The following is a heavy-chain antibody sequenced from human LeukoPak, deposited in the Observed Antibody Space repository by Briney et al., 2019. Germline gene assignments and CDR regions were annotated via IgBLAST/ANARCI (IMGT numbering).Heavy chain of an antibody. V-gene: IGHV3-11*01. D-gene: IGHD3-22*01. CDR2: ISSSGSTI. CDR3: ARPTQSLIVGIDAFDI. J-gene: IGHJ3*02. CDR1: GFTFSDYY. Sequence: GGSLRLSCAASGFTFSDYYMSWIRQAPGKGLEWVSYISSSGSTIYYADSVKGRFTISRDNAKNSLYLQMNSLRAEDTAVYYCARPTQSLIVGIDAFDIWGQGTMVTVSS.